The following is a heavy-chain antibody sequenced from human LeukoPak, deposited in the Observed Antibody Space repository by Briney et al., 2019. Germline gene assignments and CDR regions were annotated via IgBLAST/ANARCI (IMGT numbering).Heavy chain of an antibody. CDR1: GGSISSYY. CDR3: ARHSGASMIFGVVITGAFDI. CDR2: IYYSGST. D-gene: IGHD3-3*01. V-gene: IGHV4-59*05. Sequence: SETLSLTCTVSGGSISSYYWSWIRQPPGKGLEWIGSIYYSGSTYYNPSLKSRVTISVDTSKNQFSLKLSSVTAADTAVYYCARHSGASMIFGVVITGAFDIWGQGTMVTVSS. J-gene: IGHJ3*02.